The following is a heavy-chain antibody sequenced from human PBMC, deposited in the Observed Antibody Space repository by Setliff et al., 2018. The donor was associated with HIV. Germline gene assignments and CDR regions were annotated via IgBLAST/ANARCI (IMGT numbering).Heavy chain of an antibody. CDR2: IGYSGST. J-gene: IGHJ3*02. V-gene: IGHV4-59*01. Sequence: PSETLSLTCTVSGGSINYYYWNWIRQSPGKGLEWIGFIGYSGSTSYNPPLNSRVTISVDTSKNQFSLKLSSVSTADTAVYYCARWGENSGRPDWRAFDIWGQGTMVTVSS. CDR3: ARWGENSGRPDWRAFDI. CDR1: GGSINYYY. D-gene: IGHD1-26*01.